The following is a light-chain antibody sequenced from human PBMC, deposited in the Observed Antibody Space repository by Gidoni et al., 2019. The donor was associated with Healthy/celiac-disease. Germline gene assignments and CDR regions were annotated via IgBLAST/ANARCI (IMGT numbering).Light chain of an antibody. CDR2: GAS. J-gene: IGKJ2*01. V-gene: IGKV3-15*01. CDR1: QSVSSN. CDR3: QQYNNWPPYT. Sequence: EIVMTQSPATLSVSPGERATLSCMASQSVSSNLAWYQQKPGQAPRLLIYGASTRATGIPARFSGSGSGTEFTLTISSLQSEDFAVYYCQQYNNWPPYTFGQXTKLEIK.